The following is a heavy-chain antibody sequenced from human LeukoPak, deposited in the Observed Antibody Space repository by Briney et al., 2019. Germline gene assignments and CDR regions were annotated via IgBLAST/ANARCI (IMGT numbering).Heavy chain of an antibody. V-gene: IGHV4-34*01. CDR2: INHRGRT. J-gene: IGHJ4*02. D-gene: IGHD3-22*01. CDR3: ARGQYDSGGYHYGIRAFYFDY. Sequence: SETLSLTCGVYGESFSGDFWTWLRQAPGKGLEWIGEINHRGRTNYSPSLTGRVTISVDTSMNQFSLQLRSVTAADTAVYYRARGQYDSGGYHYGIRAFYFDYWGQGILVTVSS. CDR1: GESFSGDF.